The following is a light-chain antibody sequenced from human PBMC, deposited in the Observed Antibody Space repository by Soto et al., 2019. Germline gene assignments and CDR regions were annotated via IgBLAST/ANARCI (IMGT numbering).Light chain of an antibody. J-gene: IGKJ1*01. Sequence: ETVLTQSPGTLSLSPGKRATLSCRASQSISSSYLAWYQQRPGQAPRLLIYGASSRATGIPDRFSGSGSGTEFTLIISSLQSEDSAVYYCHQYNSWLWTFGQGTKVDIK. CDR3: HQYNSWLWT. V-gene: IGKV3-20*01. CDR2: GAS. CDR1: QSISSSY.